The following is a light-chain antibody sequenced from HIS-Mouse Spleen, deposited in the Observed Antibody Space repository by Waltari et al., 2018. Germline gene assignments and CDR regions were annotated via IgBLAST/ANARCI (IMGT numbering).Light chain of an antibody. J-gene: IGLJ2*01. V-gene: IGLV3-1*01. CDR2: QDS. Sequence: SYELTQPPSVSVSPGQTASITCSGDKLGDKYACWYQQKPGQSPVLVIYQDSKRTSGIPERFSGSNSGNTATLTISGTQAMYEADYYCQAWDSSYSVFGGGTKLTVL. CDR3: QAWDSSYSV. CDR1: KLGDKY.